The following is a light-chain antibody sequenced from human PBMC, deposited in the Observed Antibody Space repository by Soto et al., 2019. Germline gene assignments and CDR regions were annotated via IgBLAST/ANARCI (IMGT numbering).Light chain of an antibody. CDR3: HHYNRWPRT. CDR1: QSVSNN. V-gene: IGKV3-15*01. J-gene: IGKJ1*01. Sequence: EIVMTQSPATLSVSPGERATLSCRASQSVSNNLAWYQQKPGQAPRLLIYGASTRATAIPARFSGSGSGTEFTLTISSLQSEYFAVYYCHHYNRWPRTFGQGTQVEIK. CDR2: GAS.